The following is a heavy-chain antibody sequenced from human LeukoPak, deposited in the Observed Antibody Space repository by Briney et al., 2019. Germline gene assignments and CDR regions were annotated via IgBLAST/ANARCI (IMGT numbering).Heavy chain of an antibody. CDR3: AKDPITIFGVVDLNYFDY. CDR2: ISGSGGST. V-gene: IGHV3-23*01. J-gene: IGHJ4*02. CDR1: GFTFSSYA. Sequence: GGSLRLSCAASGFTFSSYAMSWVRQSPGKGLEWVSAISGSGGSTYYADSVKGRFTISRDNSKNTLYLQMNSLRAEDTAVYYCAKDPITIFGVVDLNYFDYWGQGTLVTVSS. D-gene: IGHD3-3*01.